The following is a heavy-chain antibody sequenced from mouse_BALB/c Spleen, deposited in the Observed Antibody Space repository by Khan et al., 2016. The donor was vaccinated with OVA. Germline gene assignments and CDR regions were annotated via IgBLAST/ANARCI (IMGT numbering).Heavy chain of an antibody. CDR3: ASTARAYCYAMDY. Sequence: QVQLQQSGAELMKPGASVKISCKASGYTFSNYWIEWVKQRPGHGLEWIGEILPRSGSTNYNEKFKGKATFTADTSSNTAYMQLSSLTSEDSAVYYCASTARAYCYAMDYWGQGTSVTVSS. CDR1: GYTFSNYW. V-gene: IGHV1-9*01. CDR2: ILPRSGST. D-gene: IGHD3-1*01. J-gene: IGHJ4*01.